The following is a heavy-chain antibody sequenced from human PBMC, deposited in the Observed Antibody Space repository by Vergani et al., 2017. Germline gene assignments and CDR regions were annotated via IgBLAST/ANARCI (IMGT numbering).Heavy chain of an antibody. J-gene: IGHJ3*02. CDR1: GFTFSSYA. CDR3: VKAQRDSWSYWQTVIAFDI. Sequence: EVQLVESGGGLVKPGGSLRLSCSASGFTFSSYAMHWVRQAPGKGLEYVSAISSNGGSTYYADSVKGRFTISRDNSNNTLYLQMSSLRAEDTAVYYCVKAQRDSWSYWQTVIAFDIWGQGTMVTVSS. D-gene: IGHD1-26*01. CDR2: ISSNGGST. V-gene: IGHV3-64D*06.